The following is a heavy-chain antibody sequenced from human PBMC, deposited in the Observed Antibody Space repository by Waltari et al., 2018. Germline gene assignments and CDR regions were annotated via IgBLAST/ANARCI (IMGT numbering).Heavy chain of an antibody. CDR3: ARGGVPDYYGSGSPYRNWFDP. D-gene: IGHD3-10*01. J-gene: IGHJ5*02. V-gene: IGHV4-34*02. CDR1: GGSFSGYH. Sequence: QVQLKQWGAGTLKPSDTLSLTCGVYGGSFSGYHWTWVRQSPGKGREWIGDHNNGGVTNYSPPLTNRVTISVDASKNQVSLFVRSVTAADTAVYYCARGGVPDYYGSGSPYRNWFDPWGQGTLVTVSS. CDR2: HNNGGVT.